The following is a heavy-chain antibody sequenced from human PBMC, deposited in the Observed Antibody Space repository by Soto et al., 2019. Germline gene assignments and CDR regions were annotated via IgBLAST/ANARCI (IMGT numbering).Heavy chain of an antibody. CDR1: GDTFTFYS. Sequence: QVQLVQSGAEVKKPGSSVRVSCKASGDTFTFYSINWVRQAPGLGLEWMGRINPILSMSNYAQRFQGRGTMTADKCTSTAYMEPRSLRPEDTAMYYSASSYGWVYRAFNYWGKGALVTFSS. D-gene: IGHD5-18*01. CDR2: INPILSMS. V-gene: IGHV1-69*02. J-gene: IGHJ4*02. CDR3: ASSYGWVYRAFNY.